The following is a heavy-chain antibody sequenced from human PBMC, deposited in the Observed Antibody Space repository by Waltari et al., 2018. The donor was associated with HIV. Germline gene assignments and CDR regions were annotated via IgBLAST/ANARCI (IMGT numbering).Heavy chain of an antibody. J-gene: IGHJ4*02. D-gene: IGHD2-2*01. CDR2: IHQSGNT. CDR1: GGAITTNNW. V-gene: IGHV4-4*02. CDR3: ARGRSSTRYYFDY. Sequence: QVQLEESGPGLVKPSGTLSLTCSVSGGAITTNNWLTWVRQPPGKGLEWIGEIHQSGNTKTNPSLKSRVTISVDKSKNQLSLKLSPVTAADTAVYYCARGRSSTRYYFDYWGQGTLVTVSS.